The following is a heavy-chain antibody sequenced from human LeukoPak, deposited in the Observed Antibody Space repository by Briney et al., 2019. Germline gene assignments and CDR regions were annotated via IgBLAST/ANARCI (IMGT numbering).Heavy chain of an antibody. J-gene: IGHJ5*02. Sequence: GGSLRLSCAASGFTFSSYWMSWVRQAPGKGLEWVANIKQDGSEKYYVDSVKGRFTISRDNAKNSLYLQMNSLRAEDTAVYYCAREPRARYYYGSGASWFDPWGQGTLVTVSS. CDR2: IKQDGSEK. V-gene: IGHV3-7*01. CDR3: AREPRARYYYGSGASWFDP. CDR1: GFTFSSYW. D-gene: IGHD3-10*01.